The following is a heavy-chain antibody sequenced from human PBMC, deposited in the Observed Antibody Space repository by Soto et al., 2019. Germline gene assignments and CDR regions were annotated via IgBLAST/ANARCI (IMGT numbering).Heavy chain of an antibody. J-gene: IGHJ4*02. CDR1: GYTFTGYY. CDR2: IYPSGGST. CDR3: ARDVSGPMDY. V-gene: IGHV1-46*01. D-gene: IGHD3-10*01. Sequence: GASVKVSCKASGYTFTGYYMHWVRQAPGQGLEWMGIIYPSGGSTRYAQKFQGRVTMTRDTSTSTVYMELSSLRSEDTAVYYCARDVSGPMDYWGRGTLVTVSS.